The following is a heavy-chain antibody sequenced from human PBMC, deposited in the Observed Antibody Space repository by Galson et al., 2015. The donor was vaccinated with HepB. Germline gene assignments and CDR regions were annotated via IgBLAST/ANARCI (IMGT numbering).Heavy chain of an antibody. CDR3: AKELDATGGRYFSLFDS. D-gene: IGHD2-8*02. J-gene: IGHJ4*02. Sequence: SLRLSCAASGFSFSNYGMYWVRQAPGKGLEWVTAISYHGTDEYYADSVKGRFTVSRDNSKKTLYLQMDSLRPEETAVYYCAKELDATGGRYFSLFDSWGQGILVTVSS. V-gene: IGHV3-30*18. CDR2: ISYHGTDE. CDR1: GFSFSNYG.